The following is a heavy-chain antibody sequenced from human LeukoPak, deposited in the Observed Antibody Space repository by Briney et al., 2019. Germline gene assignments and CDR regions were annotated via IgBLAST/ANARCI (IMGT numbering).Heavy chain of an antibody. V-gene: IGHV5-51*01. CDR3: ARLNYGANSDYFDY. CDR2: FSPGDSDT. J-gene: IGHJ4*02. D-gene: IGHD4-23*01. Sequence: GESLKISCKGPGYRFQSYFIAWVRQIPGKGLEWMGVFSPGDSDTTYSPSLQGQVTMSADKSFSTAYLHWNSLAASDTAMYYCARLNYGANSDYFDYCGQGALVTVSS. CDR1: GYRFQSYF.